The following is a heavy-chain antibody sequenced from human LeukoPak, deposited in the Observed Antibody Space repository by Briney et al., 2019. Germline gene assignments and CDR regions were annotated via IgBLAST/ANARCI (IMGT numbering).Heavy chain of an antibody. V-gene: IGHV1-18*01. CDR3: ARDVYSIATAGTFDY. J-gene: IGHJ4*02. D-gene: IGHD6-13*01. CDR1: GYTFTSYG. Sequence: ASVKVSCKASGYTFTSYGISWVRQAPGQGLEWMGWISAYNGNTNYAQKLQGRVTMTTDTSTSTAYMELRSLRSDDTAVYYCARDVYSIATAGTFDYWGQGTLVTVSS. CDR2: ISAYNGNT.